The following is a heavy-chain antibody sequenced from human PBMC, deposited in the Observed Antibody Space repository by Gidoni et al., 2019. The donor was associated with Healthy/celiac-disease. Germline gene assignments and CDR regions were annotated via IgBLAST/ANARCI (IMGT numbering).Heavy chain of an antibody. Sequence: QVQLVQSGAEVKKPGASVKVSCKASGYTFTSYYMHWVRQAPGQGLEWMGIINPSGGSTSYAQKFQGRVTMTRDTSTSTVYMELSSLRSEDTAVYYCARDGKRVVVAATPGYYYYGMDVWGQGTTVTVSS. D-gene: IGHD2-15*01. CDR1: GYTFTSYY. J-gene: IGHJ6*02. CDR2: INPSGGST. V-gene: IGHV1-46*01. CDR3: ARDGKRVVVAATPGYYYYGMDV.